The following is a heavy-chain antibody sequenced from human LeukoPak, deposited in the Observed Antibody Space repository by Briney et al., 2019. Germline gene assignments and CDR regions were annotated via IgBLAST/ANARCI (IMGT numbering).Heavy chain of an antibody. V-gene: IGHV1-46*01. Sequence: GASVKVSCKTSGYTFTDFSIHWVRQAPGQGLEWMGIINPTGGSAGFAQKFQGRVTMTRDMSTSTFYMGLSSLRSEDTAVYYCARGHGSGYTNYFDPWGQGTLVTVSS. D-gene: IGHD3-10*01. CDR2: INPTGGSA. CDR3: ARGHGSGYTNYFDP. J-gene: IGHJ5*02. CDR1: GYTFTDFS.